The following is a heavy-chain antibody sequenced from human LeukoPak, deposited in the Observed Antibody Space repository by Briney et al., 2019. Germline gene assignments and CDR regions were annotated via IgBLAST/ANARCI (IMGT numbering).Heavy chain of an antibody. J-gene: IGHJ5*02. Sequence: ASVKVSCKASGYTFTSYDINWVRQATGQGLEWMGWMNPNSGNTGYAQKFQGRVTMTRNTSISTAYMELSSLRSEDTAVYYCAGGSACSSTSCYLDDWFDPWGQGTLVTVSS. CDR3: AGGSACSSTSCYLDDWFDP. CDR2: MNPNSGNT. D-gene: IGHD2-2*01. CDR1: GYTFTSYD. V-gene: IGHV1-8*01.